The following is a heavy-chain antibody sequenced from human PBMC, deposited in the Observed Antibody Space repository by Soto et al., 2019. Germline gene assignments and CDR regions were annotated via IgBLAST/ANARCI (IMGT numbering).Heavy chain of an antibody. V-gene: IGHV4-59*08. J-gene: IGHJ4*02. CDR2: IYYSGST. D-gene: IGHD3-10*01. CDR3: ARHNYGSGSTYFDY. Sequence: SETMSLTCTVSGVSLSSYYLSWLRPPPGKGLEWIGYIYYSGSTNYNPSLKSRVTISVDTSKNQFSLKLNSMTAADTAVYYCARHNYGSGSTYFDYWGQGTLVTVS. CDR1: GVSLSSYY.